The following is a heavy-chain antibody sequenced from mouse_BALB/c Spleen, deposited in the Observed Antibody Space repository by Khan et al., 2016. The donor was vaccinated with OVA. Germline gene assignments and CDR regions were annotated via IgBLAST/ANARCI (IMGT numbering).Heavy chain of an antibody. J-gene: IGHJ3*01. Sequence: VQLQQSGAELVRPGALVKLSCKASGFNIKDYYIHWVKQRPEQGLEWIGWIDPENGNTIYDPKFQGKANITADTSSNTPYLHFSSLTSEDTAVYYCARAGYSPWFAYWGQGTLVTVSA. V-gene: IGHV14-1*02. CDR3: ARAGYSPWFAY. CDR1: GFNIKDYY. D-gene: IGHD2-3*01. CDR2: IDPENGNT.